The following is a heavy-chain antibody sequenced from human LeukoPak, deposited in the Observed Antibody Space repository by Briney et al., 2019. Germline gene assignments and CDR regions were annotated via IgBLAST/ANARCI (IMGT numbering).Heavy chain of an antibody. V-gene: IGHV3-7*01. D-gene: IGHD6-19*01. CDR3: ARVPRAVAGNALSDAFDI. CDR1: GFTFSTYS. Sequence: GGSLRLSCAASGFTFSTYSMNWVRQAPGKGLEWVANIKQDGSEKYYVDSVKGRFTISRDNAKNSLYLQMNSLRAEDTAVYYCARVPRAVAGNALSDAFDIRGQGTMVTVSS. CDR2: IKQDGSEK. J-gene: IGHJ3*02.